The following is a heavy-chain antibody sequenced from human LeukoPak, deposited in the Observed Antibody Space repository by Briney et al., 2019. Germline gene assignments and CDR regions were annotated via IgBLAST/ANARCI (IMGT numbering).Heavy chain of an antibody. CDR3: ARDRTYYYDSSGYYHGSYFDY. CDR1: GGSISSSNW. J-gene: IGHJ4*02. CDR2: IYHSGST. Sequence: SETLSLTCAVSGGSISSSNWWSWVRPPPGKGLEWIGEIYHSGSTNYNPSLKSRVTISVDKSKNQFSLKLSSVTAADTAVYYCARDRTYYYDSSGYYHGSYFDYWGQGTLVTVSS. V-gene: IGHV4-4*02. D-gene: IGHD3-22*01.